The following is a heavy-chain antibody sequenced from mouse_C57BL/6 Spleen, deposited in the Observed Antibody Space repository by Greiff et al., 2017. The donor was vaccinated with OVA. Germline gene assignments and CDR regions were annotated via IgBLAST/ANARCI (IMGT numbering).Heavy chain of an antibody. D-gene: IGHD1-1*01. CDR1: GYTFTSYC. Sequence: QVQLKQPGAELVMPGASVKLSCKASGYTFTSYCMHWVKQRPGQGLEWIGEIDPSDSYTNYNQKFKGKSTLTVDKSSSTAYMRLSSLTSEDSAVYYCARHYGISPAWFAYWGQGTLVTVSA. J-gene: IGHJ3*01. CDR2: IDPSDSYT. V-gene: IGHV1-69*01. CDR3: ARHYGISPAWFAY.